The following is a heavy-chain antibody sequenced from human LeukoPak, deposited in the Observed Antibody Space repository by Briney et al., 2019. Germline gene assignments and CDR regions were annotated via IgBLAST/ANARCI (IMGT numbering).Heavy chain of an antibody. V-gene: IGHV3-21*01. CDR1: GFTFSSYS. J-gene: IGHJ6*02. D-gene: IGHD3-10*01. CDR3: ARTMVRGNYYYGMYV. CDR2: ISSSSSYI. Sequence: GGSLRLSCAASGFTFSSYSMNWVRQAPGKGLEWVSSISSSSSYIYYADSVKGRFTISRDNAKNSLYLQMNSLRAEDTAVYYCARTMVRGNYYYGMYVWGQGTTVTVSS.